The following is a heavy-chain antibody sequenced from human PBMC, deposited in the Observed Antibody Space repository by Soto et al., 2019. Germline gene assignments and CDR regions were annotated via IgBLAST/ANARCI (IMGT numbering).Heavy chain of an antibody. Sequence: EVQLVESGGGLVQPGRSLRLSCAASGFTFDDYGMYWVRQAPGKGLEWVSGISWNSGSIGYADSVKGRFTISRDNAKNSLYMQMNSLRDEDTALYYCAKDTASSGGYSGYFDFWGQGTLVTVSS. CDR2: ISWNSGSI. V-gene: IGHV3-9*01. CDR3: AKDTASSGGYSGYFDF. D-gene: IGHD5-12*01. CDR1: GFTFDDYG. J-gene: IGHJ4*02.